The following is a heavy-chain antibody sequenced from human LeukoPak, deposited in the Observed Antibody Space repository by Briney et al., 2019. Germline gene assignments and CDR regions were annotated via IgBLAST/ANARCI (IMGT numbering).Heavy chain of an antibody. D-gene: IGHD5-18*01. CDR2: ISAYHGNT. V-gene: IGHV1-18*01. Sequence: ASVKVSCEASGYTFTNYGINWVRQAPGQGLEWMGRISAYHGNTNYAQNLQGRVTMTADTSTSTAYMELRSLRSDDSAVYYCARAQSGYYYAYSDYWGQGTLVTVSS. CDR1: GYTFTNYG. CDR3: ARAQSGYYYAYSDY. J-gene: IGHJ4*02.